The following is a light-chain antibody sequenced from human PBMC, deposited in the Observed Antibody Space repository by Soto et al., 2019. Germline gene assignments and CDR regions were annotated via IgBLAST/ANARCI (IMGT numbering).Light chain of an antibody. CDR2: GAS. CDR3: QQYGSSPGT. J-gene: IGKJ1*01. Sequence: IVLTQSRGTLSLSPGERATLSCRASQSVSNNYLAWYQQKPGQAPRLLIYGASSRATGIPDRFSGSGSGTDFTLTISRLEPEDFAVYYCQQYGSSPGTFGQGTKVEVK. V-gene: IGKV3-20*01. CDR1: QSVSNNY.